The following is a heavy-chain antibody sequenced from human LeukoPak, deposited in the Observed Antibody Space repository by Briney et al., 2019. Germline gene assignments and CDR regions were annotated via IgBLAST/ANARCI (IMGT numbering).Heavy chain of an antibody. CDR2: IKQDGSEK. V-gene: IGHV3-7*04. CDR3: ARVGDSSGYNWADFHY. Sequence: PGGSLRLSCAASGFTFSNYWMSWVRQAPGKGLEWVANIKQDGSEKYYVDSVKGRFTISRDNAKNSLYLQMNSLRAEDTAVYYCARVGDSSGYNWADFHYWGQGTLVIVSS. CDR1: GFTFSNYW. J-gene: IGHJ4*02. D-gene: IGHD3-22*01.